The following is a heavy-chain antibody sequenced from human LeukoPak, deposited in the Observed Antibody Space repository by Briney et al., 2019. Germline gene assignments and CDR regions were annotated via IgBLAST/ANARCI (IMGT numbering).Heavy chain of an antibody. J-gene: IGHJ3*02. D-gene: IGHD1-26*01. CDR2: IKQDGSVI. Sequence: GGSLRLSCAASGFSFSTHWMSWFRQAPGKGLEWVALIKQDGSVIHYVDSVKGRFTISRDNAKNSLSLQMNSLRADDTAVYYCAGDEGGTFDIWGQGTKVTVSS. CDR1: GFSFSTHW. V-gene: IGHV3-7*01. CDR3: AGDEGGTFDI.